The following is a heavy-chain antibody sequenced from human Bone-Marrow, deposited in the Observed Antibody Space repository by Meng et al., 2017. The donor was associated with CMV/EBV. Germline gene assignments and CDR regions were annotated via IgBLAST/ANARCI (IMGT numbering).Heavy chain of an antibody. CDR3: ARDTPLVGTTGPDY. D-gene: IGHD1-26*01. V-gene: IGHV3-30*02. CDR2: VRYDGDIT. CDR1: GFNFRHNG. J-gene: IGHJ4*02. Sequence: GGSLRLSCVASGFNFRHNGMHWVRQAPGKGLEWVAFVRYDGDITNYADSVKGRFTISRDRSKNTLYLQMNSLRAEDTAVYYCARDTPLVGTTGPDYWGQGTRVTGSS.